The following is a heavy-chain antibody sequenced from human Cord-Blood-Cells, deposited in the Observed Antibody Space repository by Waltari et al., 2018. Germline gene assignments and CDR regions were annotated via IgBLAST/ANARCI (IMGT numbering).Heavy chain of an antibody. Sequence: QVQLVQSGAEVKKPGSSVKVSCKASGGTFSSYAISWVRQAPGQGLEWMGGIIPIFGTANYAQKFQGRVTITADESTSTAYMELSSLRSEDTAVYYCARIPPGIAAAGTGRGQTEEPFDYWGQGTLVTVSS. J-gene: IGHJ4*02. V-gene: IGHV1-69*01. CDR2: IIPIFGTA. D-gene: IGHD6-13*01. CDR1: GGTFSSYA. CDR3: ARIPPGIAAAGTGRGQTEEPFDY.